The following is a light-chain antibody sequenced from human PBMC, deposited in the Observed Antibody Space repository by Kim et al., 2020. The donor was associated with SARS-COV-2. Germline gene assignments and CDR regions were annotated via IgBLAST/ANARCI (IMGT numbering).Light chain of an antibody. CDR3: QVWDSSSDHRVV. V-gene: IGLV3-21*04. Sequence: PGKTARGSCGGNSIGSKSVLWYQQESGQAPVLVIYYDSDRPSGIPERFSGSNSGNTATLTISRVEAGDEADYYCQVWDSSSDHRVVFGGGTKVTVL. CDR1: SIGSKS. CDR2: YDS. J-gene: IGLJ2*01.